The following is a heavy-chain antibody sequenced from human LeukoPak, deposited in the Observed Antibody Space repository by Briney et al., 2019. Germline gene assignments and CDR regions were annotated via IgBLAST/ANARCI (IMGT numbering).Heavy chain of an antibody. CDR2: INHSGST. CDR1: GGSFSGYY. V-gene: IGHV4-34*01. D-gene: IGHD4-17*01. Sequence: SETLSLTCAVSGGSFSGYYWSWIRQPPGKGLEWIGEINHSGSTNYKPSLKSRVTISVDTSRNQSSLKLSAVTAADTAVYYCARGVMTAVTAPTPSDYWGEGTLVSVSS. J-gene: IGHJ4*02. CDR3: ARGVMTAVTAPTPSDY.